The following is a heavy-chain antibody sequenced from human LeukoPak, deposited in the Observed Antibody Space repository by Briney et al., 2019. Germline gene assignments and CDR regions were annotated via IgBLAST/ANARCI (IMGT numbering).Heavy chain of an antibody. CDR3: AKDSYVSGRPLHTFDV. D-gene: IGHD3-10*01. Sequence: PGGSLRLSCAASGFTFAIHAMTWVRQAPGKGLECVSGISGDGASTHYAESVKGQFTISRDNSQNTLFLQMNSLRVEDTAIYYCAKDSYVSGRPLHTFDVWGQGTMVTVSS. CDR2: ISGDGAST. J-gene: IGHJ3*01. V-gene: IGHV3-23*01. CDR1: GFTFAIHA.